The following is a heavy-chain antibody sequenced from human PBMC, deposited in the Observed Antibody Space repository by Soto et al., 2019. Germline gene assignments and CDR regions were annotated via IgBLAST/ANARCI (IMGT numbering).Heavy chain of an antibody. CDR1: GFTFSNAW. V-gene: IGHV3-15*07. CDR3: TTDSRPYYASSGYFSVDY. J-gene: IGHJ4*02. Sequence: GGSLRLSCAASGFTFSNAWMNWVRQAPGKGLEWVGRIKSKTDGGTTDYAAPVKGRFTISRDDSKNTLYLQMNSLKTEDTAVYYCTTDSRPYYASSGYFSVDYWGQGTLVTVSS. CDR2: IKSKTDGGTT. D-gene: IGHD3-22*01.